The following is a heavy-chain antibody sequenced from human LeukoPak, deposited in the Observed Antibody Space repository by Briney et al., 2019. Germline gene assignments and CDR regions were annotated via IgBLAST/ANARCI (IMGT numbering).Heavy chain of an antibody. D-gene: IGHD3-22*01. J-gene: IGHJ4*02. CDR2: IKQDGSEK. V-gene: IGHV3-7*04. CDR1: GFSFSTYR. CDR3: ARETYYYGSSGYFMVYYFDY. Sequence: PGGSLRLSCIGSGFSFSTYRMTRVRQAPGKGLEWVANIKQDGSEKFYVDSVRGRFTISRDNSKNALFLQMNSLRADDTAVYFCARETYYYGSSGYFMVYYFDYWGQGTLVTVSS.